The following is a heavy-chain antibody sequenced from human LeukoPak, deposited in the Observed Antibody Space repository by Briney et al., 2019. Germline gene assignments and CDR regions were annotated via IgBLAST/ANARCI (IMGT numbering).Heavy chain of an antibody. D-gene: IGHD3-16*01. J-gene: IGHJ4*02. V-gene: IGHV1-46*01. Sequence: ASVKVSCKASGYTFTTYYMHWVRQAPGQGLEWMGIINPSGGSTTYAQNFQGRVTMTRDTSTSAVYMEVSSLRSEDTAVYYCARGGSLPVAPHQYYFDYWGQGTLVTVSS. CDR1: GYTFTTYY. CDR2: INPSGGST. CDR3: ARGGSLPVAPHQYYFDY.